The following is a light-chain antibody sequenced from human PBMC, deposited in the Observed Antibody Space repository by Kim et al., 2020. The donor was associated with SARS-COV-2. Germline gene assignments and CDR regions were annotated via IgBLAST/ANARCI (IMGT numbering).Light chain of an antibody. CDR3: QQYNNGPRT. J-gene: IGKJ1*01. CDR1: QSVSNN. Sequence: EIVMTQSPVTLSVSPGERATLSCRASQSVSNNVAWYQHKTGQAPRLPIYAAATRATGIPARFSGSGSGTEFTLTISSLQSEDFAVYFCQQYNNGPRTFGPGTKVDIK. V-gene: IGKV3-15*01. CDR2: AAA.